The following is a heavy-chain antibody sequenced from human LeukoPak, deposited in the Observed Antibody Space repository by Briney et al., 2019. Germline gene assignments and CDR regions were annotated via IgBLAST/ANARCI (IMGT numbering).Heavy chain of an antibody. CDR2: IIPIFGPA. V-gene: IGHV1-69*06. CDR1: GGTFSSYA. D-gene: IGHD3-10*01. CDR3: ARDGEYYGSGRKEGTISWFDP. Sequence: ASVKVSCKASGGTFSSYAISWVRQAPGQGLEWMGGIIPIFGPANYAQKFQGRVTITADKSTSTAYMELSSLRSEDTAVYYCARDGEYYGSGRKEGTISWFDPWGQGTLVTVSS. J-gene: IGHJ5*02.